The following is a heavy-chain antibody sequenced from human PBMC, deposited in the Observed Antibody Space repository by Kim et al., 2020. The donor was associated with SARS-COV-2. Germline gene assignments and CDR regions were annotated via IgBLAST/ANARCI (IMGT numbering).Heavy chain of an antibody. CDR3: ARDGYYDSSAYYYDDAFDI. Sequence: KGRFTISRDNAKNSLYLQMNSLGDEDTAVYYCARDGYYDSSAYYYDDAFDIWGQGTLVTVSS. J-gene: IGHJ3*02. D-gene: IGHD3-22*01. V-gene: IGHV3-48*02.